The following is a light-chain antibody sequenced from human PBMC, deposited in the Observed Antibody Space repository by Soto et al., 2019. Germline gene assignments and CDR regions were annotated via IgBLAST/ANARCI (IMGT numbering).Light chain of an antibody. J-gene: IGKJ1*01. Sequence: DIQMTQSPSTLSASVGDRVTITCRASQSVYSWLAWSQPNTGKAPKXLIYDASTPESGLPSRFRAIAYGTDITINLRSLQPDDGETYDGQHYNSYSEAFGQGTKVEIK. CDR3: QHYNSYSEA. CDR1: QSVYSW. V-gene: IGKV1-5*01. CDR2: DAS.